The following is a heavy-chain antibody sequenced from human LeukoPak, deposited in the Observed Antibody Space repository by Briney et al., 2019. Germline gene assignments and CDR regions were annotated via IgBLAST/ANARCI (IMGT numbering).Heavy chain of an antibody. J-gene: IGHJ6*02. V-gene: IGHV3-74*01. CDR3: ARDPYSSTWSYGMDV. D-gene: IGHD6-6*01. CDR1: GFSFSNYW. CDR2: IDNDGNDA. Sequence: GGSLRLSCVASGFSFSNYWMHWVRQAPGKGLVWLSRIDNDGNDARYADSVKGRFTISRDNAKNTLFLQMNTLRAEDTAVYYCARDPYSSTWSYGMDVWGQGTTVTVSS.